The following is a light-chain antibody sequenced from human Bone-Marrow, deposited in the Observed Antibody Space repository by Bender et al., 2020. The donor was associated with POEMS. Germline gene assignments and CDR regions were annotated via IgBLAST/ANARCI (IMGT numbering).Light chain of an antibody. J-gene: IGLJ3*02. CDR2: SNY. V-gene: IGLV1-44*01. CDR1: VSNFGGNN. CDR3: SSWDDSLSGWV. Sequence: QSVLTQPPSASGTPGQSVIISCSVTVSNFGGNNLIWYQHLPGSAPRLVVYSNYQRPSGVPARFSGSKSGTSASLAISDIQSEDEGDYYCSSWDDSLSGWVFGGGTKLTVL.